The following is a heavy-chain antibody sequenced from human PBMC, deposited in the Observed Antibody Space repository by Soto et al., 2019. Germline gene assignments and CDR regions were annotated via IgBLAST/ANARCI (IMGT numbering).Heavy chain of an antibody. CDR1: GYSFAGYW. CDR3: ARQIYDSDTGPNCQYYFDS. V-gene: IGHV5-10-1*01. Sequence: GESLKISCNGSGYSFAGYWITWVLQKPGKGLEWMGRIDPSDSQTYYSPSFRGHVTISATKSITTVFLQWRSLRASDTAMYYCARQIYDSDTGPNCQYYFDSWGQGTPVTVSS. CDR2: IDPSDSQT. D-gene: IGHD3-22*01. J-gene: IGHJ4*02.